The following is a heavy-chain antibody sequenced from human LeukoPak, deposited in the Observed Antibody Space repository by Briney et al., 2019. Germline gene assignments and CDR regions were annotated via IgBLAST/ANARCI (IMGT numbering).Heavy chain of an antibody. Sequence: GGSLRLSCAASGSTFSSYAMSWVRQAPGKGLEWVSAISGSGGSTYYADSVKGRFTISRDNSKNTLYLQMNSLRAEDTAVYYCAKDKLVYQQLVLGFDYWGQGTLVTVSS. D-gene: IGHD6-13*01. CDR3: AKDKLVYQQLVLGFDY. J-gene: IGHJ4*02. CDR1: GSTFSSYA. V-gene: IGHV3-23*01. CDR2: ISGSGGST.